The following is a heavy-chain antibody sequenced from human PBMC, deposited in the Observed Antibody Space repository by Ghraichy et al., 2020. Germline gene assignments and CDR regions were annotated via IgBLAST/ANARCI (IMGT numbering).Heavy chain of an antibody. Sequence: GGSLRLSCAASGFTFGNYGIHWVRQAPDKGLEWVAVISDDGRIKYYADFVKGRFTIARDNSKNTLYLQMNSLRAEDTALYYCAKDHTITVSGLNWFDPWGQGTLVTVSS. CDR3: AKDHTITVSGLNWFDP. J-gene: IGHJ5*02. V-gene: IGHV3-30*18. D-gene: IGHD6-19*01. CDR1: GFTFGNYG. CDR2: ISDDGRIK.